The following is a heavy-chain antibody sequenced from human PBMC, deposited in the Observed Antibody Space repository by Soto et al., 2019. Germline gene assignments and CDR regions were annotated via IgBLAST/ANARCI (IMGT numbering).Heavy chain of an antibody. CDR2: ISYDGSNK. Sequence: GGSLRLSCAASGFTFSSYGMHWVRQAPGKGLEWVAVISYDGSNKYYADSVKGRFTISRDNSKNTLYLQMNSLRAEDTAVYYCAKGTGDYYDIPAYWGQGTLVTVSS. CDR3: AKGTGDYYDIPAY. V-gene: IGHV3-30*18. D-gene: IGHD3-22*01. CDR1: GFTFSSYG. J-gene: IGHJ4*02.